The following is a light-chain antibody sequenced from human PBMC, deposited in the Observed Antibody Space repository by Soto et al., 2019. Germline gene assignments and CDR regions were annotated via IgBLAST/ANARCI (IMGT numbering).Light chain of an antibody. CDR2: DAS. Sequence: DIQLTQSPSTVSASAGDRVTLTCRASQCISIWLAWYQQKPGKAPNLLIYDASKWESGVPSRFSGSRSGTEFTLTISSLQPDDLATYFCQQYHNYWTFGQGTKVDI. CDR3: QQYHNYWT. CDR1: QCISIW. J-gene: IGKJ1*01. V-gene: IGKV1-5*01.